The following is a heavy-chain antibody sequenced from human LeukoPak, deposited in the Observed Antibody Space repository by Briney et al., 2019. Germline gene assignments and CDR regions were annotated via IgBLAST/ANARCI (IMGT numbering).Heavy chain of an antibody. V-gene: IGHV4-4*07. CDR2: IYSSESI. CDR3: ARRNWNYWYFDL. D-gene: IGHD1-20*01. Sequence: KPPQTLSPTCTVSGGSISSFYSSPIWQPAGKGLEWIGRIYSSESINYNPSLNSRVTMSVDTSKNQFSLKLSSVTAADTAVYYCARRNWNYWYFDLGDRGTGVMVSS. CDR1: GGSISSFY. J-gene: IGHJ2*01.